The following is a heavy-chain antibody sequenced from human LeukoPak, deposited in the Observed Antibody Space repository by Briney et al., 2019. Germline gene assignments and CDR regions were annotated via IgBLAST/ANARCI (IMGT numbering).Heavy chain of an antibody. V-gene: IGHV1-3*01. D-gene: IGHD7-27*01. CDR2: INAGSGNT. CDR1: GYTFTSYA. J-gene: IGHJ4*02. CDR3: ARVENWGPQHFDY. Sequence: ASVKVSCKASGYTFTSYAVHWVRQAPGQRLEWMGWINAGSGNTKYSQKFQGRVTITRDTSASTAYMELSSLRSEDTAVYYCARVENWGPQHFDYWGQGTLVTVSS.